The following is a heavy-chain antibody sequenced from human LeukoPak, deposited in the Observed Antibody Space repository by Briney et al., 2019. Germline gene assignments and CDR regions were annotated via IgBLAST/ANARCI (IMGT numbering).Heavy chain of an antibody. CDR1: GGSISSSTYY. Sequence: PSETLSLTCTVSGGSISSSTYYWGWIRQPPGKGLEWIGSIYHSGSTYYNPSLKSRVTISVDTSRNQFSLKLRSVTAADTAVHYCARDSGQAGTPNWFDPWGQGTLVTVSS. V-gene: IGHV4-39*02. CDR2: IYHSGST. J-gene: IGHJ5*02. CDR3: ARDSGQAGTPNWFDP. D-gene: IGHD2-15*01.